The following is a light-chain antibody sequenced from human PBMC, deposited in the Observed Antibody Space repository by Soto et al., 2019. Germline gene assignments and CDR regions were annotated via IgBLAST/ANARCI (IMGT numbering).Light chain of an antibody. Sequence: QSALTQPASVSGSPGQSITISCSGTSSDIGAYDHVAWFQQFPGKTPKLVIYSVSNRPSGVSYRFSGSKSGNTASLTISGLQAEDDADYYCISYPVSTSYVLGPAKKVTV. CDR3: ISYPVSTSYV. CDR2: SVS. V-gene: IGLV2-14*01. CDR1: SSDIGAYDH. J-gene: IGLJ1*01.